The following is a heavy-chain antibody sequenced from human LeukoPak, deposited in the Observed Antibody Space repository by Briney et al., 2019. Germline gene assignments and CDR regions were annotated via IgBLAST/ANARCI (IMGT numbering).Heavy chain of an antibody. V-gene: IGHV1-18*01. Sequence: GASVKVSCKASGYTFTSYGISWVRQAPGQGLEWMGWISAYNGNTNYAQKLQGRVTMTTDTSTSTACMELRSLRSDDTAVYYCAREGGFGYSGYETVFDYWGQGTLVTVSS. D-gene: IGHD5-12*01. CDR2: ISAYNGNT. CDR1: GYTFTSYG. CDR3: AREGGFGYSGYETVFDY. J-gene: IGHJ4*02.